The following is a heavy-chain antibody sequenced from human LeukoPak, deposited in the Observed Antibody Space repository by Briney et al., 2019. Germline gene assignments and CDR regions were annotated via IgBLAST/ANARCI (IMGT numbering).Heavy chain of an antibody. CDR1: GFTFSSYS. J-gene: IGHJ6*04. CDR3: AELGITMIGGV. V-gene: IGHV3-48*04. Sequence: GGSLRLSCAASGFTFSSYSMNWVRQAPGKGLEWVSYISSSGSTIYYADSVKGRFTISRDNAKNSLYLQMNSLRAEDTAVSYCAELGITMIGGVWGKGTTVTISS. CDR2: ISSSGSTI. D-gene: IGHD3-10*02.